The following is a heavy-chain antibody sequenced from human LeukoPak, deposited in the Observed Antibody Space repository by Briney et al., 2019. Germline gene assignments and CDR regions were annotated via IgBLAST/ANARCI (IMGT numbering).Heavy chain of an antibody. Sequence: SETLSLTCAVYGGSFSGYYWSWIRQPPGKGLEWTGDINHSGSTNYNPSLKSRVTISVDTSKNQFSLKLSSVTAADTAVYYCARGPAYGSGSYYGMDYWGQGTLVTVSS. CDR3: ARGPAYGSGSYYGMDY. V-gene: IGHV4-34*01. CDR2: INHSGST. D-gene: IGHD3-10*01. CDR1: GGSFSGYY. J-gene: IGHJ4*02.